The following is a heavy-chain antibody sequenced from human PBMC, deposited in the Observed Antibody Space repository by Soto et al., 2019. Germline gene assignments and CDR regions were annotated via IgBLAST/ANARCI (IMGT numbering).Heavy chain of an antibody. CDR2: INPNTGGT. D-gene: IGHD3-16*01. Sequence: ASVKVSCKASGCTFTDCYLYWLRQAPGQGLEWMGGINPNTGGTIYAQRFQGRVTMTRETSVNTAYMDLNSLTSGDTAVYYCARDPIGGGAPYYFDYWGQGTLVTVSS. CDR3: ARDPIGGGAPYYFDY. CDR1: GCTFTDCY. V-gene: IGHV1-2*02. J-gene: IGHJ4*02.